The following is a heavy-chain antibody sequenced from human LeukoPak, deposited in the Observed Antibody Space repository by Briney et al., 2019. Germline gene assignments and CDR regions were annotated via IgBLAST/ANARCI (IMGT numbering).Heavy chain of an antibody. D-gene: IGHD1/OR15-1a*01. CDR2: ISGDSGST. J-gene: IGHJ4*02. Sequence: GGSLRLSCAASGFTFDYYAMHWVRQAPGKGLEWVSLISGDSGSTYYADSVKGRFTISRDNSKNSLYLQMNSLRTEDTALYYCAKDTSNNIRPEHYFDYWGRGTLVTVSS. V-gene: IGHV3-43*02. CDR1: GFTFDYYA. CDR3: AKDTSNNIRPEHYFDY.